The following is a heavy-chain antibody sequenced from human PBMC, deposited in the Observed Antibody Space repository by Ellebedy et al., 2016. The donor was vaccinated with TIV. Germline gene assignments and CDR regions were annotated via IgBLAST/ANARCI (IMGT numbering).Heavy chain of an antibody. J-gene: IGHJ4*02. D-gene: IGHD2-2*01. CDR2: INPHSGGT. Sequence: ASVKVSCXASGYTFTGYVIHWVRQAPGQGLEWMGWINPHSGGTSYAQRFQGRVTMTRDTSISTVYMDLSRLRSDDTAVYYCARGVRFLVEPADYWGQGTLVTLSS. CDR1: GYTFTGYV. V-gene: IGHV1-2*02. CDR3: ARGVRFLVEPADY.